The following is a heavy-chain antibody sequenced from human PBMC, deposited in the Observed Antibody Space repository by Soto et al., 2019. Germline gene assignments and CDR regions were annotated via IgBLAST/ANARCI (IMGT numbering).Heavy chain of an antibody. V-gene: IGHV1-46*01. D-gene: IGHD3-10*01. CDR1: GYTFTSYY. Sequence: ASVKVSCKASGYTFTSYYMHWVRQAPGQGLEWMGIINPSGGSTSYAQKFQGRVTMTRDTSTSTVYMELSSLRSEDTAVYYCARGSLVRGVITSLGFDYWGQGTLVTVSS. CDR2: INPSGGST. CDR3: ARGSLVRGVITSLGFDY. J-gene: IGHJ4*02.